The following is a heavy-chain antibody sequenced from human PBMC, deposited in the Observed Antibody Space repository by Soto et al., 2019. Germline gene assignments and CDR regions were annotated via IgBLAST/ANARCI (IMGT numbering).Heavy chain of an antibody. D-gene: IGHD3-10*01. CDR3: AKGRGSGSYFDI. CDR2: IYTSGST. CDR1: GRSISSYS. J-gene: IGHJ3*02. Sequence: PXETLSLACTVSGRSISSYSWSWIRQPAGKGLEWIGRIYTSGSTNYNPSLKSRVTMSVDTSKNQFSLKLSSVTAADTAVYYCAKGRGSGSYFDIWGQGSMVTVSS. V-gene: IGHV4-4*07.